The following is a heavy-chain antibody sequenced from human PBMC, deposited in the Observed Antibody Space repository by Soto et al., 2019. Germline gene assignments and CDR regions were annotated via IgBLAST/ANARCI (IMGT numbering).Heavy chain of an antibody. CDR3: ATDLSVGVIDNPFEY. Sequence: EVQLVEAGGGLVQPGGSLRLSCTASGFTFSYYSLNWVRQGPGKGLEWVAHISSGSSTINYADSVRSRFTISRDDAKDSLYLQRNSLRDEDTAIYSCATDLSVGVIDNPFEYWGQGTLVTVSS. J-gene: IGHJ4*02. CDR2: ISSGSSTI. CDR1: GFTFSYYS. D-gene: IGHD3-22*01. V-gene: IGHV3-48*02.